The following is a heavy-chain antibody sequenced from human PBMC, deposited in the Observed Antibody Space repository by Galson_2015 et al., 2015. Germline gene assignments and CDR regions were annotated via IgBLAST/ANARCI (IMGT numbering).Heavy chain of an antibody. CDR1: GFTFSSHA. CDR3: AKPWRTGGGVRNGMDV. J-gene: IGHJ6*02. CDR2: ISGSGGSA. V-gene: IGHV3-23*01. D-gene: IGHD1-14*01. Sequence: SLRLSCAASGFTFSSHAMNWVRQAPGKGLEWVSAISGSGGSASYADSVKGRFTISRGNSKNTLDLQMNSLRVEDTAVYYCAKPWRTGGGVRNGMDVWGQGTTVTVSS.